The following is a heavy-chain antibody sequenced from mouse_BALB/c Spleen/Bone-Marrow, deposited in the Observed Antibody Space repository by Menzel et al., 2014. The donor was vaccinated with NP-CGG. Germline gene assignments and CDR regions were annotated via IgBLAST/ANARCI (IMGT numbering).Heavy chain of an antibody. J-gene: IGHJ4*01. CDR1: GFTFSSYG. Sequence: DVMLVESGGGLVQPGGSLKLSCAASGFTFSSYGMSWVRQTPDKRLELVATINSNGGSTYYPDSVKGRFTISRDNAKNTLYLQMSSLKSEDTAMYYCAWDGYYVFYAMDYWGQGTSVTVSS. V-gene: IGHV5-6-3*01. D-gene: IGHD2-3*01. CDR2: INSNGGST. CDR3: AWDGYYVFYAMDY.